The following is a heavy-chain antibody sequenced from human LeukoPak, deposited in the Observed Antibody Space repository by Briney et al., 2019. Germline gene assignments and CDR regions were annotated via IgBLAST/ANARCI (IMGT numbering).Heavy chain of an antibody. D-gene: IGHD6-19*01. CDR2: ISWNSGDI. J-gene: IGHJ4*02. CDR1: GFTFHDYA. CDR3: AKDIRATSVAGTSGFDY. V-gene: IGHV3-9*01. Sequence: GGSLRLSCAASGFTFHDYAMHWVRQAPGKGLEWVPGISWNSGDIVYADSVKGRFTISRDNAKNSLYLQMNSLRPEDTALYYCAKDIRATSVAGTSGFDYWGQETLVTVSS.